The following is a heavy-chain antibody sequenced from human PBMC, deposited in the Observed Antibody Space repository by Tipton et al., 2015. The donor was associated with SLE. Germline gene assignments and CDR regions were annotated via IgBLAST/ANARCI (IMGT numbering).Heavy chain of an antibody. CDR2: IYHSGNT. J-gene: IGHJ3*02. D-gene: IGHD4-17*01. CDR3: ARDLHGEGPDAFDI. Sequence: TLSLTCTVSGGSITSHSWSWIRQPPGKGLEWIGSIYHSGNTYYNTSLKSRVTISVDTSKNQFSLKLRSVTAADTAVYYCARDLHGEGPDAFDIWGQGTMVTVAS. CDR1: GGSITSHS. V-gene: IGHV4-38-2*02.